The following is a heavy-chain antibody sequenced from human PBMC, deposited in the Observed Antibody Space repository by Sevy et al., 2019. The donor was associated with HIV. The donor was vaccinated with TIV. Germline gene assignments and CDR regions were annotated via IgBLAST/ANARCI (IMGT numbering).Heavy chain of an antibody. D-gene: IGHD3-3*01. Sequence: GGSLRFSCAASGFTFSSYAMSWVRQAPGKGLEWVSAISGSGGRTYYADSVKGRFTISRDNCKNTLNLQMNSLRDEDMAIQYGAKDIPDYDFWGGYFEYYYYAMDVWGQGTTVTVSS. V-gene: IGHV3-23*01. CDR3: AKDIPDYDFWGGYFEYYYYAMDV. J-gene: IGHJ6*02. CDR1: GFTFSSYA. CDR2: ISGSGGRT.